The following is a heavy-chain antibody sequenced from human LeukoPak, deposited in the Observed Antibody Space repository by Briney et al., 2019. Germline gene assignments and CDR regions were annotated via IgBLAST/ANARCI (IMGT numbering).Heavy chain of an antibody. CDR1: GFTFSSYT. J-gene: IGHJ2*01. D-gene: IGHD1-26*01. CDR2: ISSCSSTI. V-gene: IGHV3-48*01. CDR3: ARDSPVYSGSLGSYWYFDL. Sequence: GGSLRLSCAASGFTFSSYTMNWVRQAPGKGLEWVSYISSCSSTIYYADSVKGRFTISRDNAKNSLYLQMNSLRAEDTAVYYCARDSPVYSGSLGSYWYFDLWGRGTLVTVSS.